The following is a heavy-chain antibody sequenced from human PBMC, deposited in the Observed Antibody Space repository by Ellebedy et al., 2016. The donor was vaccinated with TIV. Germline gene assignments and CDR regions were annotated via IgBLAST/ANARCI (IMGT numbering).Heavy chain of an antibody. V-gene: IGHV1-69*13. D-gene: IGHD6-19*01. J-gene: IGHJ4*02. CDR3: ARDQGTSGWTFDY. Sequence: SVKVSCXASGGTFSSYAISWVRQAPGQGLEWMGGIIPIFGTANYAQKFQGRVTITADESTSTAYMELSSLRSEDTAVYYCARDQGTSGWTFDYWGQGTLVTVSS. CDR1: GGTFSSYA. CDR2: IIPIFGTA.